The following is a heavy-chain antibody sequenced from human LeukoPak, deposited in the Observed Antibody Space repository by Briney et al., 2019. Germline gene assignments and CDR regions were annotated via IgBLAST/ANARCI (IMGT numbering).Heavy chain of an antibody. CDR3: AILNPLGYCSGGSCYSDYMDV. D-gene: IGHD2-15*01. J-gene: IGHJ6*03. CDR1: GYSFTSYW. Sequence: GESLKISCKGSGYSFTSYWIGWVRQMPGKGLEWMGIIYPGDSDTRYSPSFQGQVTISADKSISTAYLQWSSLKASDTAMYYCAILNPLGYCSGGSCYSDYMDVWGKGPRSPSP. CDR2: IYPGDSDT. V-gene: IGHV5-51*01.